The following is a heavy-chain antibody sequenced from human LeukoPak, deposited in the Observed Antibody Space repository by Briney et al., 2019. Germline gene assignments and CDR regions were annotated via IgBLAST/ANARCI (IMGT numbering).Heavy chain of an antibody. J-gene: IGHJ4*02. V-gene: IGHV3-30*19. CDR3: ARAYLSAVADY. D-gene: IGHD6-19*01. CDR1: GFTFSSYG. CDR2: IWYDGSNK. Sequence: GGSLRLSCAASGFTFSSYGMHWVRQAPGKGLEWVAVIWYDGSNKYYADSVKGRFTISRDNSKNTLYLQMNSLRAEDTAVYYCARAYLSAVADYWGQGTLVTVSS.